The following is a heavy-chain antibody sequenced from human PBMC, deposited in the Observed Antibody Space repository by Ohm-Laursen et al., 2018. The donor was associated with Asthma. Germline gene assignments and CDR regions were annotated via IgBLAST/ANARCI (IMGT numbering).Heavy chain of an antibody. CDR3: ARAPRHFWSGYHPFDY. CDR2: ITSYSSTT. D-gene: IGHD3-3*02. J-gene: IGHJ4*02. CDR1: GYTFSRYS. V-gene: IGHV3-48*01. Sequence: SLRLSCAASGYTFSRYSIHWVRQAPGKGLEWVSYITSYSSTTYYADSVKGRFTISRDNAKNSLYLQMNSLRAEDTAVYYCARAPRHFWSGYHPFDYWGQGTLVTVSS.